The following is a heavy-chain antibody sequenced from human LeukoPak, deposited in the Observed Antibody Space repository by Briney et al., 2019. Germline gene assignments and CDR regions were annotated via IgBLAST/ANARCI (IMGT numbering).Heavy chain of an antibody. Sequence: SQTLSLTCTVSGGSISSSSDYWGWIRQPPGEGLEWIGSIYYSGSTYYNPSLKSRVTISVDTSKNQFSLKLSSVTAADTAVYYCASRRGSHFDYWGRGTLVTVSS. V-gene: IGHV4-39*01. J-gene: IGHJ4*02. CDR3: ASRRGSHFDY. CDR1: GGSISSSSDY. D-gene: IGHD3-16*01. CDR2: IYYSGST.